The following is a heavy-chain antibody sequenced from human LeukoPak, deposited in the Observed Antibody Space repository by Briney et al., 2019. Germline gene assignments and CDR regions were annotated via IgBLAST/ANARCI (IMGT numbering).Heavy chain of an antibody. D-gene: IGHD6-19*01. CDR1: GGSFSGYY. V-gene: IGHV4-59*08. CDR2: IFYSGST. J-gene: IGHJ4*02. Sequence: TPSETLSLTCAVYGGSFSGYYWSWIRQPPGKGLEWIGYIFYSGSTSYNPSLKSRLTISVDTSKNQFSLKLTSVTAADTAVYYCARHYSSGWDLDYWGQGTLVTVSS. CDR3: ARHYSSGWDLDY.